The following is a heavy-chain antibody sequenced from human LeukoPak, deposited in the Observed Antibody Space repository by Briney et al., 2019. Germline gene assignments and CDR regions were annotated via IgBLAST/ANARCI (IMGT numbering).Heavy chain of an antibody. CDR1: GYTFTGYY. V-gene: IGHV1-2*02. D-gene: IGHD2-15*01. Sequence: ASVKVSCKASGYTFTGYYMHWVRQAPGQGLEWMGWINPNSGGTNYAQKFQGRVTMTRDTSISTAYMELSRLRSDDTAVYYCARGKYCSGGSCYRVDYCGEGTLVTVSS. CDR2: INPNSGGT. CDR3: ARGKYCSGGSCYRVDY. J-gene: IGHJ4*02.